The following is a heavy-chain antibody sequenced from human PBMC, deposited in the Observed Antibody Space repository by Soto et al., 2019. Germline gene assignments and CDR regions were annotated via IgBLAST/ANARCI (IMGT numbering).Heavy chain of an antibody. V-gene: IGHV3-30-3*01. Sequence: HPGGSLRLSCAASGFTFSSYAMHWVRQAPGKGLEWVAVISYDGSNKYYADSVKGRFTISRDNSKNTLYLQMNSLRAEDTAVYYCARSIAAAVTGGMDVWGQGTTVTVSS. J-gene: IGHJ6*02. D-gene: IGHD6-13*01. CDR3: ARSIAAAVTGGMDV. CDR2: ISYDGSNK. CDR1: GFTFSSYA.